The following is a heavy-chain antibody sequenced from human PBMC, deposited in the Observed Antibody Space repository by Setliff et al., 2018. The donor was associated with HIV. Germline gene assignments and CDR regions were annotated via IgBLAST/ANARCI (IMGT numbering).Heavy chain of an antibody. Sequence: ASVKVSCKASGYTFISYDINWVRQATGQGLEWMGWINPNSNDIAYAQKLQGRVTMTRNTSIATAYMELSNLRSEDTAVYYCARDHQTMLWLDYWGQGTLVTVSS. D-gene: IGHD2-21*01. CDR3: ARDHQTMLWLDY. V-gene: IGHV1-8*01. CDR1: GYTFISYD. J-gene: IGHJ4*02. CDR2: INPNSNDI.